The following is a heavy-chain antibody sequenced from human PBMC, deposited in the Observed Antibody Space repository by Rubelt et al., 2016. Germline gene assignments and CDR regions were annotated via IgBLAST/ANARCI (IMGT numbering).Heavy chain of an antibody. J-gene: IGHJ6*02. V-gene: IGHV3-30*04. CDR1: GFTFTSYA. CDR2: ISYDRNNK. CDR3: ARVRTTVYYGMDV. D-gene: IGHD4-17*01. Sequence: YGGGVVQPGRSLRLSCAASGFTFTSYAIHWVRQAPGKGLEWVAVISYDRNNKYYADSVKGRFTISRDNSKNTVYLQMNSLRIEDTAVYYCARVRTTVYYGMDVWGQGTTVTVSS.